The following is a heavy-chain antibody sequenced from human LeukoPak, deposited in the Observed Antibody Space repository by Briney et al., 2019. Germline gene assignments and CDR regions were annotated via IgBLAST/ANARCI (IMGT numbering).Heavy chain of an antibody. Sequence: GGSLRLSCAASGFTFSGSAMPWVRQASGKGLEWVGRIRSKANSYATAYAASVKGRLTISRDDSKNTAYLQMNSLKTEDTAVYYCTLPRYSYEPYGMDVWGQGTTVTVSS. V-gene: IGHV3-73*01. CDR1: GFTFSGSA. D-gene: IGHD5-18*01. CDR3: TLPRYSYEPYGMDV. CDR2: IRSKANSYAT. J-gene: IGHJ6*02.